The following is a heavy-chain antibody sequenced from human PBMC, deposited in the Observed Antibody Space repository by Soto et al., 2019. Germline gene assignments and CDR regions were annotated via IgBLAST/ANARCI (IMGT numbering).Heavy chain of an antibody. D-gene: IGHD3-9*01. Sequence: PGGSLRLSCAASGFTFSSYSMNWFRQAPAKGLEWVSYISSSSSTIYYADSVKGRFTISRDNAKNSLYLQMNSLRDEDTAVYYCAREGDGLGSIYQLHPTYYGMDVWGQGTTVTVSS. CDR3: AREGDGLGSIYQLHPTYYGMDV. CDR2: ISSSSSTI. V-gene: IGHV3-48*02. J-gene: IGHJ6*02. CDR1: GFTFSSYS.